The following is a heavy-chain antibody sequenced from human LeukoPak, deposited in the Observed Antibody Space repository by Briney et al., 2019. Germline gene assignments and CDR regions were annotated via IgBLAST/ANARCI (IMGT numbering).Heavy chain of an antibody. V-gene: IGHV4-4*07. CDR1: SGSIIRYH. Sequence: SETLSLTCSVSSGSIIRYHWSWIRQPAGKGLEWIGRLGTSGSPNYNPSLKSRVTISVDTSKNQFSLRLSSVTAADTAVYYCAKLVYLTVGGVDYFDSWGQGILVTVSS. D-gene: IGHD6-19*01. CDR2: LGTSGSP. CDR3: AKLVYLTVGGVDYFDS. J-gene: IGHJ4*02.